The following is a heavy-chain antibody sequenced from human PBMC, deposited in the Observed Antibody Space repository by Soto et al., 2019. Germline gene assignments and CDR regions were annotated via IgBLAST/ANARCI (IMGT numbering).Heavy chain of an antibody. CDR3: SRHASDFLSGKPQYYTDV. J-gene: IGHJ6*03. CDR2: ISSTPHNSAT. D-gene: IGHD3-3*01. Sequence: EVQLVESGGGLVQPGGSLKLSCAASGFTFSGSAMHWVRQASGKGLEWVGRISSTPHNSATAYGASVKGRFTISRDDSKNTAYLQMNSLNTEDTAVYYCSRHASDFLSGKPQYYTDVCGKGSTVTVSS. CDR1: GFTFSGSA. V-gene: IGHV3-73*01.